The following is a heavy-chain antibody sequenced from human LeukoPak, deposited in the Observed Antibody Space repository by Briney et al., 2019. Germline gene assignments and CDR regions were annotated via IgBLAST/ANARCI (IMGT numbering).Heavy chain of an antibody. Sequence: ASVKVSCKASGYTFTNYGISWVRQAPGQGLEWMGWISAYNGDTNYAQKLQGRVTMTTDRSTSTAYMELRSLRSDDTAVYYCAVRNRSSWSPFDFWGQGTLVTVSS. CDR3: AVRNRSSWSPFDF. D-gene: IGHD6-13*01. J-gene: IGHJ4*02. CDR2: ISAYNGDT. CDR1: GYTFTNYG. V-gene: IGHV1-18*01.